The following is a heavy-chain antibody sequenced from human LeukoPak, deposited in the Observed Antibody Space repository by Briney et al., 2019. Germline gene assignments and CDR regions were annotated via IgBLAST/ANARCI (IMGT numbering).Heavy chain of an antibody. CDR3: ARAWSSSWYAFDI. V-gene: IGHV3-74*01. CDR2: INSDGSST. Sequence: GGSLRLSCAASGFTFSSYWMHWVRQAPGKGLVWVSRINSDGSSTSYADSVKGRFTISRDSAKNTLYLQMNSLRAEDTAVYYCARAWSSSWYAFDIWGQGTMVTVSS. CDR1: GFTFSSYW. J-gene: IGHJ3*02. D-gene: IGHD6-13*01.